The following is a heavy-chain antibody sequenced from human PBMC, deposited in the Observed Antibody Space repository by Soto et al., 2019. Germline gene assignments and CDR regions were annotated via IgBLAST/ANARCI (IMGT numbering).Heavy chain of an antibody. J-gene: IGHJ4*02. Sequence: SETLSLTCTVSGGSISSSSYYWGWIRQPPGKGLEWIGSIYYSGSTYYNPSLKSRVTISVDTSKNQFSLKLSSVTAADTAVYYCARLAVAGTNTGGELDYWGQGTLVTVSS. CDR3: ARLAVAGTNTGGELDY. V-gene: IGHV4-39*01. CDR1: GGSISSSSYY. D-gene: IGHD6-19*01. CDR2: IYYSGST.